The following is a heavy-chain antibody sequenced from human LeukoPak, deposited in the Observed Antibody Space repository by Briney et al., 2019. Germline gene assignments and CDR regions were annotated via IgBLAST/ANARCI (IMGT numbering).Heavy chain of an antibody. D-gene: IGHD2-8*01. CDR3: ARAGFAYYDALDI. J-gene: IGHJ3*02. Sequence: ASVKVSCKASGYTFTSYDINWVRQATGQGLEWMGWMNPNSGNTGYAQKFQGRVTMTRNTSIRPAYMELSSLRSEGTAVYYCARAGFAYYDALDIWGQGTMVTVSS. CDR2: MNPNSGNT. CDR1: GYTFTSYD. V-gene: IGHV1-8*01.